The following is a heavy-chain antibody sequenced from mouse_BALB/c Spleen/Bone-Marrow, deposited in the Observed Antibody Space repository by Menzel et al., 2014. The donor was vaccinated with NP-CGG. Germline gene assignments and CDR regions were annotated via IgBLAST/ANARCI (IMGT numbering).Heavy chain of an antibody. CDR3: TRNWDDYAMDY. Sequence: QVQLQQPGPGLVQPSQSLSITCTVSGFSLTSFGIHWVRQSPGKGLEWLGVIWSGGSTDYNAAFISRLSISKDNSKSHVFFKMNSLQANDTAIYYCTRNWDDYAMDYWGQGTSVTVSS. CDR1: GFSLTSFG. D-gene: IGHD4-1*01. J-gene: IGHJ4*01. CDR2: IWSGGST. V-gene: IGHV2-2*02.